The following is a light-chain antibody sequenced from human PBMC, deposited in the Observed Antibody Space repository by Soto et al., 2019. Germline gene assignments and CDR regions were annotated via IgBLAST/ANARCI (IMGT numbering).Light chain of an antibody. V-gene: IGKV3-11*01. CDR2: DAS. CDR1: QSVTTY. Sequence: IVLTQSPATLSLSPGERATLSCRASQSVTTYLAWYQQKPGQAPRLLIYDASNRATGIPARFSGSGSWTDFPLTISSLEPEDFAVYYCHRCANWPLTVGGGTKVEIK. J-gene: IGKJ4*01. CDR3: HRCANWPLT.